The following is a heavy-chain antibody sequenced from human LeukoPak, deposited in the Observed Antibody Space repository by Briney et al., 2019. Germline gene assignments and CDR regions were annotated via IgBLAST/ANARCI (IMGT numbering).Heavy chain of an antibody. D-gene: IGHD7-27*01. CDR1: GFTFSSYG. CDR3: AKDFSSSSWGSFYYYGMDV. Sequence: PGGSLRLSCAASGFTFSSYGMHWVRQAPGKGLEWVAVISYDGSNKYYTDSVKGRFTISRDNSKNTLYLQMNSLRAEDTAVYYCAKDFSSSSWGSFYYYGMDVWGQGTTVTVSS. CDR2: ISYDGSNK. J-gene: IGHJ6*02. V-gene: IGHV3-30*18.